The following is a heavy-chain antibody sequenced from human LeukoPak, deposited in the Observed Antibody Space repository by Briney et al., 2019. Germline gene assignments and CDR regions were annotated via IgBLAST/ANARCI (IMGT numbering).Heavy chain of an antibody. D-gene: IGHD3-10*01. CDR1: GFTFSNYA. J-gene: IGHJ4*02. CDR2: IKRKADGATR. V-gene: IGHV3-15*01. CDR3: GLGSGRSDFDY. Sequence: GGSLRLSCAASGFTFSNYAMHWVRQAPGKGLEWVGRIKRKADGATRDFAAPVKGRFAISRDDSKNTVYLQMNSLKTEDTAVYYCGLGSGRSDFDYWGQGTLVTVSS.